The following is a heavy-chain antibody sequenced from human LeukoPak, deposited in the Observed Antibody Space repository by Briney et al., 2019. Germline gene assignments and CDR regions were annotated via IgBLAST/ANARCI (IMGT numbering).Heavy chain of an antibody. D-gene: IGHD6-6*01. J-gene: IGHJ4*02. CDR1: GFAFYGYY. CDR3: AREKYSSSTVGY. Sequence: GGFLRLSCAASGFAFYGYYMSWVRQAPGKGLEWVANIKQDGSEKYYVDSVKGRFTISRDNAKNSLYLQMNSLRAEDPAVYYCAREKYSSSTVGYWGQGTLVTVSS. CDR2: IKQDGSEK. V-gene: IGHV3-7*01.